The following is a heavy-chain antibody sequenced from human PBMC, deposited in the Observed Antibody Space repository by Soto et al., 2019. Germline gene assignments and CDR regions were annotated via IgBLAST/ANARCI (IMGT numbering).Heavy chain of an antibody. V-gene: IGHV1-69*13. Sequence: ASVKVSCKASGGTLSSYAISWVRQAPGQGLEWMGGIIPIFGTANYAQKFQGRVTITADESTSTAYMELSSLRSEDTAVYYCARVGRYDSSGSKYYYYYYGMDVWGQGTTVTVSS. CDR3: ARVGRYDSSGSKYYYYYYGMDV. CDR1: GGTLSSYA. D-gene: IGHD3-22*01. CDR2: IIPIFGTA. J-gene: IGHJ6*02.